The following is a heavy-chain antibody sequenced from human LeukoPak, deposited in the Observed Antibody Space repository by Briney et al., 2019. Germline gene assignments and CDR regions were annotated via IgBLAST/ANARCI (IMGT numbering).Heavy chain of an antibody. V-gene: IGHV3-30*01. CDR3: ARESRGGDYFDY. Sequence: PGRSLRLSCAASGFTFSSYAMHWVRQAPGKGLEWVAVISYDGSNKYYADSVKGRFTISRDNSKNTLYLQRNSLRAEDTAVYYCARESRGGDYFDYWGQGTLVTVSS. CDR1: GFTFSSYA. CDR2: ISYDGSNK. J-gene: IGHJ4*02. D-gene: IGHD2-21*01.